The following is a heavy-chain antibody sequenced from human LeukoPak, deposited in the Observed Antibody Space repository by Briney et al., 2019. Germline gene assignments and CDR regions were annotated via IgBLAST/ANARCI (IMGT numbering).Heavy chain of an antibody. D-gene: IGHD3-10*01. J-gene: IGHJ6*03. CDR1: GFTFDDYG. CDR2: INWNGGST. Sequence: GGSLRLSCAASGFTFDDYGMSWVRQAPGKGLEWVSGINWNGGSTGYADSVKGRFTISRDNAKNSLYLQMNSLRAEDTALYYCARVGPRDYGSFYYYMDVWGKGTTVTVSS. V-gene: IGHV3-20*04. CDR3: ARVGPRDYGSFYYYMDV.